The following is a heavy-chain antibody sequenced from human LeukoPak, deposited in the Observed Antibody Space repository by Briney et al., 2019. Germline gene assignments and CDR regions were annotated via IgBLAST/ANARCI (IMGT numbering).Heavy chain of an antibody. CDR1: GFTLSNYE. V-gene: IGHV3-21*01. J-gene: IGHJ4*02. CDR2: ISSSSSYI. Sequence: GGSLRLSCAASGFTLSNYEMNWVRQAPGKGLEWVSFISSSSSYIYYADSMKGRFTISRDNAKNSLYLQMNSLKAEDTAVYYCARGEWSSSPFDYWGQGTLVTVSS. D-gene: IGHD6-6*01. CDR3: ARGEWSSSPFDY.